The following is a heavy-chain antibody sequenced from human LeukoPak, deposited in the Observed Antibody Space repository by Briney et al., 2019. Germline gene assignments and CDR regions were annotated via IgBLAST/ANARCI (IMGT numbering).Heavy chain of an antibody. J-gene: IGHJ4*02. V-gene: IGHV3-23*01. CDR3: AKSSTGGDYDTAFDY. Sequence: GGSLRLSCVSSGSGFTFTSMAWSWVPQAPGKGLHWFVTISASGGESNYSDSVKVRFTISRDNPKNSLYLQMNSLSAEDTAVYYCAKSSTGGDYDTAFDYWGQGTLVTVSS. CDR2: ISASGGES. CDR1: GFTFTSMA. D-gene: IGHD4-17*01.